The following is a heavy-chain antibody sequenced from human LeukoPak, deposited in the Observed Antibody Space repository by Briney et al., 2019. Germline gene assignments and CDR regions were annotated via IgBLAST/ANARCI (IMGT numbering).Heavy chain of an antibody. CDR2: INPSGGST. CDR1: GYTFTSYY. D-gene: IGHD3-3*01. V-gene: IGHV1-46*01. Sequence: GASVKVSCKASGYTFTSYYMHWVRQAPGQGLEWMGIINPSGGSTSCAQKFQGRVSMTRDTSTSTVYMELSSLRSEDTAVYYCARGPRRGRFLEWLFGPFDPWGQGTLVTVSS. J-gene: IGHJ5*02. CDR3: ARGPRRGRFLEWLFGPFDP.